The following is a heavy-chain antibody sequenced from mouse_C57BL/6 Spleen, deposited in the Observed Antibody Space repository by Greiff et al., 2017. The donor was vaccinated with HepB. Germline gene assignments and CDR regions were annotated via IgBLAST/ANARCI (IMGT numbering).Heavy chain of an antibody. D-gene: IGHD1-1*01. CDR1: GYTFTDYN. V-gene: IGHV1-18*01. CDR2: INPNNGGT. J-gene: IGHJ3*01. CDR3: ARVGSSWFAY. Sequence: EVQLVESGPELVKPGASVKIPCKASGYTFTDYNMDWVKQSHGKSLEWIGDINPNNGGTIYNQKFKGKATLTVDKSSSTAYMELRSLTSEDTAVYYCARVGSSWFAYWGQGTLVTVSA.